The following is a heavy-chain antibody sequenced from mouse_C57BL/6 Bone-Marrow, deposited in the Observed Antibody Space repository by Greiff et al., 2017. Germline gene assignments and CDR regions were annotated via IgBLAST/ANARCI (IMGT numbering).Heavy chain of an antibody. CDR3: ARDDVVSHFDY. CDR1: GFTFSSYA. Sequence: EVQRVESGGGLVKPGGSLKLSCAASGFTFSSYAMSWVRQTPEKRLEWVATISDGGSYTYYPDNVKGRFTISRDNAKNNLYLQMSHLKSEDTAMDYCARDDVVSHFDYWGQGTTLTVSS. V-gene: IGHV5-4*01. CDR2: ISDGGSYT. D-gene: IGHD1-1*01. J-gene: IGHJ2*01.